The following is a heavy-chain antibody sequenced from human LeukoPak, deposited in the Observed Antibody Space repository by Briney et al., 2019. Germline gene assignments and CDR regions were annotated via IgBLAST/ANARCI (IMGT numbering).Heavy chain of an antibody. J-gene: IGHJ4*02. CDR2: IIPIFGTA. Sequence: ASVKVSCKASGGTFSSYAISWVRQAPGQGLEWMGGIIPIFGTANYAQKFQGRVTITADESTSTAYMELSSLRSEDTAVYYCARGGYYYDSSGYYYGDYWGQGTLATVSS. CDR1: GGTFSSYA. CDR3: ARGGYYYDSSGYYYGDY. D-gene: IGHD3-22*01. V-gene: IGHV1-69*13.